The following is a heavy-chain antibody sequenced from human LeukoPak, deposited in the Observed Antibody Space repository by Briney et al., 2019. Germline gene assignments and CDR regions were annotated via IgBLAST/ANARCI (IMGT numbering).Heavy chain of an antibody. CDR3: AKGQISRSDRFDY. J-gene: IGHJ4*02. CDR1: GFTFSSYA. CDR2: ISYDGTNK. D-gene: IGHD3-3*02. V-gene: IGHV3-30*18. Sequence: GGSLRLSCEASGFTFSSYAMHWVRQAPGKGLEWVALISYDGTNKYYADSVKGRFTTSRDNSKNTLYLHMNSLRAEDTAVYYCAKGQISRSDRFDYWGQGTLVTVSS.